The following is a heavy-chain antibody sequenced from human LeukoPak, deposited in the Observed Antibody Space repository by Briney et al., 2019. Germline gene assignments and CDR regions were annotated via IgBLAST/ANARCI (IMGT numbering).Heavy chain of an antibody. D-gene: IGHD2-2*01. CDR2: MNSDGSNT. Sequence: PGGSLRLSCAASGFPFSINWIHWVRQGPGKGLGWISAMNSDGSNTRYADSVKGRFTISRDNAKNTLYPQVDSLRAEDTAVYYCARGLGAYQFDYWGQGTLVSVSS. CDR1: GFPFSINW. CDR3: ARGLGAYQFDY. J-gene: IGHJ4*02. V-gene: IGHV3-74*01.